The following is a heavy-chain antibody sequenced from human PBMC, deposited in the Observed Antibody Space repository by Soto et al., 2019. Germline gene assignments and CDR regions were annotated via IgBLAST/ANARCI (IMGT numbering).Heavy chain of an antibody. Sequence: GWSLRLSCAASGFTVSSNYMSWVRQAPGKGLEWVPVIYSGGSTYYADSVKGRFTISRDNSKNTLYLQMNSLRAEDTAVYYCASAQEARPYYYYYMDVWGKGTTVTVSS. CDR1: GFTVSSNY. V-gene: IGHV3-66*01. CDR2: IYSGGST. CDR3: ASAQEARPYYYYYMDV. D-gene: IGHD6-6*01. J-gene: IGHJ6*03.